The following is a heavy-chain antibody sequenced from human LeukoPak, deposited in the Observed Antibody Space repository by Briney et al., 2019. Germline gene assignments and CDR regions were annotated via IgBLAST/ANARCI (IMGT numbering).Heavy chain of an antibody. CDR1: GFTFSSYG. V-gene: IGHV3-30*02. D-gene: IGHD6-19*01. CDR2: IRYDGSNK. J-gene: IGHJ4*02. CDR3: AKDLVPFPNLPSSGPDY. Sequence: GGSLRLSCAASGFTFSSYGMHWVRQAPGKGLEWVAFIRYDGSNKYYADSVKGRFTISRDNSKNTLYLQMNSLRAEDTAVYYCAKDLVPFPNLPSSGPDYWGQGTLVTVSS.